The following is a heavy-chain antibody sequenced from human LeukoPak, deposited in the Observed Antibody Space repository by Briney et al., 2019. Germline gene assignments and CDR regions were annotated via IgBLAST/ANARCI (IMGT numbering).Heavy chain of an antibody. D-gene: IGHD5-12*01. Sequence: SETLSLTCTVSGGSISSGGYYWSWNPQHPGQGLEWIGYNYYSGSTYYNPSLKSRVTISVDTSKNQLSLKLSSVTAGDGAVFFCESGRGGATGSFDYWGQGTLVAVSS. J-gene: IGHJ4*02. CDR1: GGSISSGGYY. V-gene: IGHV4-31*03. CDR3: ESGRGGATGSFDY. CDR2: NYYSGST.